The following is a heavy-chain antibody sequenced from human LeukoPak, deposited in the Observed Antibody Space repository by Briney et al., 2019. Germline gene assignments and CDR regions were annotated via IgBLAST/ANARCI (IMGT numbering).Heavy chain of an antibody. J-gene: IGHJ4*02. CDR1: GFTFSSFA. D-gene: IGHD3-10*01. CDR2: ISDSGGTT. CDR3: AKEASGYGYYFDY. Sequence: PGGSLRLSCAVSGFTFSSFAMSWVRQAPGKGLEWVSVISDSGGTTFYADSVKGRFTISRDNSTNTLYLQMSSLRAEDTAVYYCAKEASGYGYYFDYWGQGTLVTVSS. V-gene: IGHV3-23*01.